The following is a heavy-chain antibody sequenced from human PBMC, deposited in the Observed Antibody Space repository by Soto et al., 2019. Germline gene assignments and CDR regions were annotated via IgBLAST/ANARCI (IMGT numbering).Heavy chain of an antibody. CDR3: AIMRPYCTNGVCYQYYFDY. CDR1: GYTFTSYY. D-gene: IGHD2-8*01. Sequence: GASVKVSCKASGYTFTSYYMHWVRQAPGQGLEWMGIINPSGGSTSHAQKFQGRVTMTRDTSTSTVYMELSSLRSEDTAVYYCAIMRPYCTNGVCYQYYFDYWGQGTLVTVSS. J-gene: IGHJ4*02. CDR2: INPSGGST. V-gene: IGHV1-46*01.